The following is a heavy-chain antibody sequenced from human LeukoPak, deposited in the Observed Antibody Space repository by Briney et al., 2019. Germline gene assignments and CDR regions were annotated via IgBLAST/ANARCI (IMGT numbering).Heavy chain of an antibody. D-gene: IGHD2-15*01. CDR3: ASRYCSGGSCYLFDP. J-gene: IGHJ5*02. CDR1: GYTFTSYD. Sequence: RASVKVSCKASGYTFTSYDINWVRQATGQGLEWMGWMNPDSGNTGYAQKFQGRVTMTRSTSISTAYMELSSLRSEDTAVYYCASRYCSGGSCYLFDPWGQGTLVTVSS. V-gene: IGHV1-8*01. CDR2: MNPDSGNT.